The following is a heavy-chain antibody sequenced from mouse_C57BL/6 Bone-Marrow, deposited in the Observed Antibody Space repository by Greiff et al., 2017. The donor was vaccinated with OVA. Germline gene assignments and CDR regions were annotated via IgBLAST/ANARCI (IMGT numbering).Heavy chain of an antibody. CDR2: IDPSDSYT. Sequence: QVQLQQPGAELVRPGPSVKLSCKASGYTFTSYWMHWVKQRPGQGLEWIGVIDPSDSYTNYNQKFKGKATLTVDTSSSTAYMQLSSLTSEDSAVYYCARSTYYSNYEFAYWGQGTLVTVSA. D-gene: IGHD2-5*01. V-gene: IGHV1-59*01. CDR1: GYTFTSYW. CDR3: ARSTYYSNYEFAY. J-gene: IGHJ3*01.